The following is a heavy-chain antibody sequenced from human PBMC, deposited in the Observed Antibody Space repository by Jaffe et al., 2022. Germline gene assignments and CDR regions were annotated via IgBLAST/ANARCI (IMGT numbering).Heavy chain of an antibody. CDR2: INPNSGGT. D-gene: IGHD6-13*01. CDR3: ASQIIAAAGTPYWYFDL. CDR1: GYTFTGYY. J-gene: IGHJ2*01. V-gene: IGHV1-2*06. Sequence: QVQLVQSGAEVKKPGASVKVSCKASGYTFTGYYMHWVRQAPGQGLEWMGRINPNSGGTNYAQKFQGRVTMTRDTSISTAYMELSRLRSDDTAVYYCASQIIAAAGTPYWYFDLWGRGTLVTVSS.